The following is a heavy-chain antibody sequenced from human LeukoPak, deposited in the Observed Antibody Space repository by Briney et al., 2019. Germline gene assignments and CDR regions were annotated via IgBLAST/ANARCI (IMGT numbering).Heavy chain of an antibody. CDR3: ARDTGSSSGNWFDP. CDR2: IYTSGST. CDR1: GGSISSGSYY. Sequence: PSETLSLTCTVSGGSISSGSYYWSWIRQPAGKGLEWIGRIYTSGSTNYNPSLKSRVTMSVDTSKNQFSLKLSSVTAADTAVYYCARDTGSSSGNWFDPWGQGTLVTVSS. V-gene: IGHV4-61*02. J-gene: IGHJ5*02. D-gene: IGHD6-13*01.